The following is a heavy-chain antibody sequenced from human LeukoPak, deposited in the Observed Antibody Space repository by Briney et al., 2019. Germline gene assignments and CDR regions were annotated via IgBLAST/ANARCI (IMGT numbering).Heavy chain of an antibody. CDR1: GYTFTSYG. D-gene: IGHD2-15*01. V-gene: IGHV1-18*01. J-gene: IGHJ1*01. CDR2: ISAYNGNT. CDR3: AAPLCSGGSCYSGEYFQH. Sequence: GASVKVSCKASGYTFTSYGISWVRQAPGQGLEWMGWISAYNGNTNYAQKLQGRVTMTTDTSTSTAYMELRSLRSDDTAVYYCAAPLCSGGSCYSGEYFQHWGPGTLVTVSS.